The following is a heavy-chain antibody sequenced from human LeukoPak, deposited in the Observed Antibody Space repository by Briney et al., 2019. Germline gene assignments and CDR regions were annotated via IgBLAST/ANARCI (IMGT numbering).Heavy chain of an antibody. J-gene: IGHJ5*02. CDR2: IYYSGST. Sequence: PSETLSLTCTVSGYSISSGYYWGWIRQPPGKGLEWIGYIYYSGSTNYNPSLKSRVTISVDTSKNQFSLKLSSVTAADTAVYYCARGGIVVGFDPWGQGTLVTVSS. V-gene: IGHV4-61*01. D-gene: IGHD2-2*01. CDR1: GYSISSGYY. CDR3: ARGGIVVGFDP.